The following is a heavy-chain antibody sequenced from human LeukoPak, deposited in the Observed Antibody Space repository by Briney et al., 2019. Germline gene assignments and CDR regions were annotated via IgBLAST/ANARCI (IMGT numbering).Heavy chain of an antibody. D-gene: IGHD6-19*01. CDR1: GFTFSSYA. V-gene: IGHV3-66*01. CDR2: IYSGGST. Sequence: GGSLRLSCVASGFTFSSYAMSWVRQAPGKGLEWVSVIYSGGSTYYADSVKDRFTISRDNSKNTVYLQLNSLRAEDTAVYYCAREIVRVAGPKHYFDDWGQGTLVTVSS. CDR3: AREIVRVAGPKHYFDD. J-gene: IGHJ4*02.